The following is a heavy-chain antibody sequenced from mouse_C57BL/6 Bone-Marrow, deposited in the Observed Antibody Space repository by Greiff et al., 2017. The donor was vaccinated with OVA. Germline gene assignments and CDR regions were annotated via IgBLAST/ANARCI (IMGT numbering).Heavy chain of an antibody. V-gene: IGHV1-50*01. Sequence: VQLQQPGAELVKPGASVKLSCKASGYTFTSYWMQWVKQRPGQGLEWIGEIDPSDSYTNYNQKFKGKATLTVDKSSSTAYMQLSSLTSEDSAVYYCARWGDYYGSSPYWYFDVWGTGTTVTVSS. CDR2: IDPSDSYT. D-gene: IGHD1-1*01. J-gene: IGHJ1*03. CDR1: GYTFTSYW. CDR3: ARWGDYYGSSPYWYFDV.